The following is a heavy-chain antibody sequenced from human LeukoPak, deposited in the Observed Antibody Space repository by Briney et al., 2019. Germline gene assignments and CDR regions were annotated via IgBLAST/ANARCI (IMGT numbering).Heavy chain of an antibody. CDR1: GYTFTGYY. D-gene: IGHD3-22*01. J-gene: IGHJ4*02. V-gene: IGHV1-18*04. Sequence: ASVKVSCKASGYTFTGYYMHWVRQAPGQGLEWMGWISAYNGNTNYAQKLQGRVTMTTDTSTSTAYMELRSLRSDDTAVYYCARVRGVRHYYDSSGYEHPDYWGQGTLVTVSS. CDR3: ARVRGVRHYYDSSGYEHPDY. CDR2: ISAYNGNT.